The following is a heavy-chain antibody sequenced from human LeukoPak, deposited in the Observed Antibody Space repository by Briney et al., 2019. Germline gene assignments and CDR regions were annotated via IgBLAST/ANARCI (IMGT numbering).Heavy chain of an antibody. J-gene: IGHJ4*02. Sequence: SETLSLTCSVSGDSISLSFYYWGWIRQPPGKALEWIGSVYYSGTTSYNPSLKSRVTISVDMSKNHFSLRLRSVTAADTAMYYCARGTLYRGWSYYLDFWGQGTLVTVSS. CDR3: ARGTLYRGWSYYLDF. CDR2: VYYSGTT. CDR1: GDSISLSFYY. V-gene: IGHV4-39*07. D-gene: IGHD6-19*01.